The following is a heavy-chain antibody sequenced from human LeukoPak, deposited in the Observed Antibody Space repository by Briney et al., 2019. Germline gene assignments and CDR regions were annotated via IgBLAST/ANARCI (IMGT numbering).Heavy chain of an antibody. CDR1: GGSISSSSYY. CDR3: ASQYYDYVWGSYRFGAFDI. D-gene: IGHD3-16*02. V-gene: IGHV4-39*01. Sequence: PSETLSLTCTVSGGSISSSSYYWGWIRQPPGKGLEWIGSIYYSGSTYYNPSLKSRVTISVDTSKNQFSLKLSSVTAADTAVYYCASQYYDYVWGSYRFGAFDIWGQGTMVTVSS. CDR2: IYYSGST. J-gene: IGHJ3*02.